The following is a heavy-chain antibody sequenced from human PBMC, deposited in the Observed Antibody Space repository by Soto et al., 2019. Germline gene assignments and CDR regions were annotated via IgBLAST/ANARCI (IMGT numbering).Heavy chain of an antibody. J-gene: IGHJ4*02. CDR1: GFTFSSYA. CDR2: ISGSGGST. CDR3: AKDRLESSSWCFFDY. D-gene: IGHD6-13*01. V-gene: IGHV3-23*01. Sequence: GGSLSLSCAASGFTFSSYAMSWVRQAPGKGLEWVSAISGSGGSTYYADSVKGRFTISRDNSKNTLYLQMNSLRAEDTAVYYCAKDRLESSSWCFFDYWGQGTLVTVSS.